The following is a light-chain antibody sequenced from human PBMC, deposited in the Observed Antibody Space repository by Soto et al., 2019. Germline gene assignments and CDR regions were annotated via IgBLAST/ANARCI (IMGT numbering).Light chain of an antibody. CDR1: QSVSRY. CDR2: AAS. V-gene: IGKV1-39*01. CDR3: QQSHSTPLT. Sequence: DIQMTQSPSSLSASVGDKVTITCRASQSVSRYLNWYQQRPGKAPKFLIYAASSLQSGVPSRFSGSGFGTDFTLTITSLQPEDFATYYCQQSHSTPLTFGGGTKVDIK. J-gene: IGKJ4*01.